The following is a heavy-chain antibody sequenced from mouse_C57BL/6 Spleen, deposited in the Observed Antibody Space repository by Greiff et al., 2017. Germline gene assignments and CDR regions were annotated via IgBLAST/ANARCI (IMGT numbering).Heavy chain of an antibody. J-gene: IGHJ2*01. CDR3: ARHLRSFDY. Sequence: VQLKESGPGLVKPSQSLSLTCSVTGYSITSGYYWNWIRQFPGNKLEWMGYISYDGSNNYNPSLKNRISITRDTSKNQFFLKLNSVTTEDTATYYCARHLRSFDYWGQGTTLTVSS. CDR1: GYSITSGYY. D-gene: IGHD5-1*01. CDR2: ISYDGSN. V-gene: IGHV3-6*01.